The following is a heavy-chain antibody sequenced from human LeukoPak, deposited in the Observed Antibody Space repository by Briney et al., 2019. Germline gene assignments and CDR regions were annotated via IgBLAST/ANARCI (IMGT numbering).Heavy chain of an antibody. CDR3: ARPRFGTPYGMDV. V-gene: IGHV1-2*02. J-gene: IGHJ6*02. D-gene: IGHD3-10*01. CDR1: GYTFTGYY. CDR2: INPNSGGT. Sequence: ASVKVSCKASGYTFTGYYIHWVRQAPGQGLEWMGWINPNSGGTYYAQKFQGGVTMTRDTSISTAYMEVSRLGPDDTAVYYCARPRFGTPYGMDVWGRGTTVTVSS.